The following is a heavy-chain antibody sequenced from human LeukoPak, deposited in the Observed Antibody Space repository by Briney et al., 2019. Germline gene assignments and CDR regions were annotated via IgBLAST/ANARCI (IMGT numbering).Heavy chain of an antibody. J-gene: IGHJ4*02. CDR1: GCTFSSYS. D-gene: IGHD4-17*01. CDR2: ISSSSSYI. CDR3: ASDYYGDYVFDY. V-gene: IGHV3-21*01. Sequence: GGSLRLSCAASGCTFSSYSMNWVRQAPGKGLEWVSSISSSSSYIYYADSVKGRFTISRDNAKNSLYLQMNSLRAEDTAVYYCASDYYGDYVFDYWGQGTLVTVSS.